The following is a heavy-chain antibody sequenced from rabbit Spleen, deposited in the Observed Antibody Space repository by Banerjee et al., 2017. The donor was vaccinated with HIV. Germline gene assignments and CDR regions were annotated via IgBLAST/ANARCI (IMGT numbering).Heavy chain of an antibody. D-gene: IGHD4-1*01. CDR1: GFSFISSYD. V-gene: IGHV1S45*01. CDR3: ARDGYSRGWGIVLYYFNL. Sequence: QEQLVESGGGLVKPGASLTLTCTASGFSFISSYDMSWVRQAPGKGLEWITCINMVTGKSVYASWAKGRFIMSRTSSTKVTLQMTSLTAADTAAYFCARDGYSRGWGIVLYYFNLWGPGTLVTVS. CDR2: INMVTGKS. J-gene: IGHJ4*01.